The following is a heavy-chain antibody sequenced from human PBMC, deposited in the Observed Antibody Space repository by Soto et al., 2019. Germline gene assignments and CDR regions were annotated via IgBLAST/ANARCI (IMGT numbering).Heavy chain of an antibody. D-gene: IGHD5-12*01. V-gene: IGHV1-69*12. CDR3: VRVVAIPGYPDN. J-gene: IGHJ4*02. CDR1: GGTFSSYA. Sequence: QVQLVQSGAEVRQPASSVKVSCKTSGGTFSSYAISWVRQAPGQGLEWMGGIVPIVDTSTYAQKFQGRVTITADESTSTVYMELSSLTSDDTAVYYCVRVVAIPGYPDNWGQGSLGSVSS. CDR2: IVPIVDTS.